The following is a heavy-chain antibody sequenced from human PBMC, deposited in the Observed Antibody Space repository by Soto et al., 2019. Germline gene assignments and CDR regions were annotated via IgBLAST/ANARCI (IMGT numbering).Heavy chain of an antibody. V-gene: IGHV4-59*08. CDR3: ASMGYHYGSGSYPLDY. Sequence: SETLCLTCTVSGGSISSYYWNGIRQPPGKGLEWIGYIYYSGSTKYNPSLKSRVTISVDTSKNQFSLKLNSVTAADTAVYYCASMGYHYGSGSYPLDYWGQGTLVTVS. J-gene: IGHJ4*02. D-gene: IGHD3-10*01. CDR2: IYYSGST. CDR1: GGSISSYY.